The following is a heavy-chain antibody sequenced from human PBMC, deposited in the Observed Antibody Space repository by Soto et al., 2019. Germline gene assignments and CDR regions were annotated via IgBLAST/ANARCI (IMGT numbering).Heavy chain of an antibody. J-gene: IGHJ4*02. V-gene: IGHV4-4*02. CDR3: ARGSDIVATIFDY. CDR1: GGSISSSNW. CDR2: IYHSGRT. D-gene: IGHD5-12*01. Sequence: QVQLQESGPGLVKPSGTLYLTCAVSGGSISSSNWWSWVRQPPGKGLEWIGEIYHSGRTNYNPSLKSRVTISVEKFKNQFSLKLSSVTAADTAVYYCARGSDIVATIFDYWGQGTLVTGSS.